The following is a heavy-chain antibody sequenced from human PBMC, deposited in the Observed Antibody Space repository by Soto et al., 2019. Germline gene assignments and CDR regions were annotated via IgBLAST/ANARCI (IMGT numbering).Heavy chain of an antibody. V-gene: IGHV4-4*02. J-gene: IGHJ4*02. Sequence: QVQLQESGPGLVKPSGTLSLTCAVSGDSIRSDKWWSWVRQPPGKGLEWIGEVHHSGNSNYNPSLKSRVIISVDKPKNQFSLNLSSVTDADTDVYYCARGERQQQRDYWGQGTLVTVSS. D-gene: IGHD6-25*01. CDR3: ARGERQQQRDY. CDR2: VHHSGNS. CDR1: GDSIRSDKW.